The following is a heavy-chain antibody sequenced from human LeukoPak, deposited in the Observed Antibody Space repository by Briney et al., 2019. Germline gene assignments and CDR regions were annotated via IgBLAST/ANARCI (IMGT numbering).Heavy chain of an antibody. Sequence: SETLSLTCTVSGGSVSGYYWSWIRQPPGKGLEYIGYVYYSGSTNYNPSPKSRVAMSLDTSKNQFSLRLTSVTPADTAVYYCAREAQGRSFPLYYFDSWGQGTLVSV. CDR1: GGSVSGYY. CDR2: VYYSGST. D-gene: IGHD2-8*01. V-gene: IGHV4-59*02. CDR3: AREAQGRSFPLYYFDS. J-gene: IGHJ4*01.